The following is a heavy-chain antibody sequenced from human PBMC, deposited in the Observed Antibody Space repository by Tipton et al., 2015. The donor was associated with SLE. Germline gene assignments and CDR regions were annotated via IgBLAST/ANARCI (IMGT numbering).Heavy chain of an antibody. V-gene: IGHV4-4*07. CDR2: IYGSGST. J-gene: IGHJ2*01. Sequence: TLSLTCTVSGGSISNFYWSWIRQPAGKGLEWIGRIYGSGSTNYKASLKSRTTISLDSSKNQFSLKLTSVTAADTAVYFCAREPTQTGYWYFDLWGRGTLVTVSS. CDR3: AREPTQTGYWYFDL. CDR1: GGSISNFY. D-gene: IGHD1-1*01.